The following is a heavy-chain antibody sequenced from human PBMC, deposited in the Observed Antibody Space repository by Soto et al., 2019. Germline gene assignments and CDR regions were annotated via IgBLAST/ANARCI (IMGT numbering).Heavy chain of an antibody. J-gene: IGHJ6*03. V-gene: IGHV3-15*01. D-gene: IGHD6-13*01. CDR2: IKSKTDGGTT. CDR1: GFTFSNAW. CDR3: TTKDPPESIAAAADIYYYYYYMDV. Sequence: GGSLRLSCAASGFTFSNAWMSWVRQAPGKGLEWVGRIKSKTDGGTTDYAAPVKGRFTISRDDSKNTLYLQMNSLKTEDTAVYYCTTKDPPESIAAAADIYYYYYYMDVWGKGTTVTVSS.